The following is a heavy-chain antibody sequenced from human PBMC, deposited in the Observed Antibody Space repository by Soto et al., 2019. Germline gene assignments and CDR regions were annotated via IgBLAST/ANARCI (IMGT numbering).Heavy chain of an antibody. CDR1: GGTFSSYA. CDR2: IIPIFGTA. V-gene: IGHV1-69*13. CDR3: AREGIVVVPAAIRPYYYYYGMDV. J-gene: IGHJ6*02. Sequence: SVKVSCKASGGTFSSYAISWVRQAPGQGLEWMGGIIPIFGTANYAQKFQGRVTITADESTSTAYMELSSLRSEDTAVYYCAREGIVVVPAAIRPYYYYYGMDVWGQGTTVTV. D-gene: IGHD2-2*01.